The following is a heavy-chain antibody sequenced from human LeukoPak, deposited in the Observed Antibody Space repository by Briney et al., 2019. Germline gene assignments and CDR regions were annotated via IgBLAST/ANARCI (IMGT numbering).Heavy chain of an antibody. CDR3: ARHLLMGVYYYYYMDV. Sequence: PSETLSLTCTVSGNSISSGYYWGWIRQPPGKGLEWIGTMYHSGITYYNPSLKSRVTISVDTSNNQFSLKLTSVTAADTAVYYCARHLLMGVYYYYYMDVWGKGTTVTVSS. V-gene: IGHV4-38-2*02. CDR2: MYHSGIT. D-gene: IGHD2-8*01. J-gene: IGHJ6*03. CDR1: GNSISSGYY.